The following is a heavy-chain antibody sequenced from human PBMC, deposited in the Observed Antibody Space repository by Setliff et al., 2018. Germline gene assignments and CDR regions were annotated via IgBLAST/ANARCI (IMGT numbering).Heavy chain of an antibody. J-gene: IGHJ4*02. D-gene: IGHD3-10*01. CDR3: ARDRTYYGSGTYTRYFDY. CDR2: FFYSGDT. CDR1: GASVRSHY. Sequence: SETLSLTCTVSGASVRSHYWSWIRQSPEKGLEWIGFFFYSGDTKSNPSLKSRVTISVDTSKNQFSLKLNSVTAADTAVYYCARDRTYYGSGTYTRYFDYWGQGTPVTVSS. V-gene: IGHV4-59*02.